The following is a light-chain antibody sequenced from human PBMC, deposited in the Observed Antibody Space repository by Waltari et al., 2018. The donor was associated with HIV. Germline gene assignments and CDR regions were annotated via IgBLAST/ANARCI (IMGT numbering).Light chain of an antibody. CDR2: EVS. J-gene: IGLJ2*01. CDR3: SSYTSSSVV. CDR1: SSDVGGYNY. Sequence: QSALTQPPSVSGAPGQRVTISCTGTSSDVGGYNYVSWYQQHPGKAPKLMIYEVSNRPSGVSNRFSGSKSGNTASLTISGLQAEDEADYYCSSYTSSSVVFGGGTKLTVL. V-gene: IGLV2-14*01.